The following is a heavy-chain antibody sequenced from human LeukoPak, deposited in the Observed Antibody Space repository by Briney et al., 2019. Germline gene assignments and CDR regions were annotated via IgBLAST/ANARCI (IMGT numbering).Heavy chain of an antibody. J-gene: IGHJ4*02. D-gene: IGHD1-26*01. CDR3: ARTVGATRKIFDY. Sequence: PSETLSLTCTVSGGSISSYYWSWIRQPPGKGLEWIGYIYYSGSTNYNPSLKSRVTISVDTSKNQFSLKLSSVTAADTAVYYYARTVGATRKIFDYWGQGTLVTVSS. CDR2: IYYSGST. CDR1: GGSISSYY. V-gene: IGHV4-59*01.